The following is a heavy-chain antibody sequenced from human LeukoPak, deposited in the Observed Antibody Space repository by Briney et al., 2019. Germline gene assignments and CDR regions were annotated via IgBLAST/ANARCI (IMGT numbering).Heavy chain of an antibody. V-gene: IGHV4-59*08. J-gene: IGHJ5*02. Sequence: SETLSLTCTVSGGSISSYYWSWIRQPPGKGLEWIGYIYYSGSTNYNPSLKSRVTISVDTSKNQFSLKLSSVTAADTAVYYRARPGGHDSSGYYYRTNWFDPWGQGTLVTVSS. CDR1: GGSISSYY. D-gene: IGHD3-22*01. CDR3: ARPGGHDSSGYYYRTNWFDP. CDR2: IYYSGST.